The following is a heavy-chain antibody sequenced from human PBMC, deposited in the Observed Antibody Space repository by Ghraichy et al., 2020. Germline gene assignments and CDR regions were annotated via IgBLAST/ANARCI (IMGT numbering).Heavy chain of an antibody. Sequence: GESLNISCAASGFTFSSSWMTWVRQAPGKGLEWVANIKEDGSEIHYVDSVKGRFAISRDNAKNSLFLQMNSLRAEDTAVYYCARDHRYSSGYPSLGYWGQGTLVTVSS. D-gene: IGHD5-18*01. V-gene: IGHV3-7*03. CDR1: GFTFSSSW. CDR2: IKEDGSEI. J-gene: IGHJ4*02. CDR3: ARDHRYSSGYPSLGY.